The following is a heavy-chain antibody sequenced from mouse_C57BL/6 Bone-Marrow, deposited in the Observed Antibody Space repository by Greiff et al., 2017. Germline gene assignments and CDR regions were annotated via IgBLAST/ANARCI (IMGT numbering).Heavy chain of an antibody. CDR3: AGDSLPYYYAMDY. Sequence: VKLMESGPGLVKPSQSLFLTCSITGFPITSGYYWIWIRQSPGKPLEWMGYITHSGEPFYNPSLPSPISITRETSKNQFFLQLNSVTTEDTAMYYCAGDSLPYYYAMDYWGQGTSVTVSS. D-gene: IGHD2-10*01. J-gene: IGHJ4*01. V-gene: IGHV12-3*01. CDR2: ITHSGEP. CDR1: GFPITSGYY.